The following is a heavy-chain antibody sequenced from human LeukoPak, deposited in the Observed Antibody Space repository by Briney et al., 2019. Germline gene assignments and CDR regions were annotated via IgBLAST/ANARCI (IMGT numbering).Heavy chain of an antibody. CDR2: INCNDGST. CDR1: GYIFDNFY. D-gene: IGHD1-14*01. CDR3: ARDEGSTYNQLDS. Sequence: GASVKASCKSSGYIFDNFYIQWVRQAPGQGPEWLGWINCNDGSTNFAQKFQGRVTMTRVTAMSTVYMDLSGLRADDTAIYYCARDEGSTYNQLDSWGQGTLVTVSS. V-gene: IGHV1-2*02. J-gene: IGHJ5*01.